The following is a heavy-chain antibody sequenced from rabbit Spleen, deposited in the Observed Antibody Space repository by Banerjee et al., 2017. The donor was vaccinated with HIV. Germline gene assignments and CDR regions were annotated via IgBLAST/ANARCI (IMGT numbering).Heavy chain of an antibody. CDR3: TRDRSIKFPGYAGYDLDL. CDR2: ICPDYGST. D-gene: IGHD7-1*01. V-gene: IGHV1S7*01. CDR1: GFTLSSYY. J-gene: IGHJ6*01. Sequence: HLKESGGGLVQPGGSLKLSCKASGFTLSSYYMNWVRQAPGKGLEWIAYICPDYGSTYYASWVNGRFTISLDSAQNTVSLQMTSLTDADTATYFCTRDRSIKFPGYAGYDLDLWGPGTLVTVS.